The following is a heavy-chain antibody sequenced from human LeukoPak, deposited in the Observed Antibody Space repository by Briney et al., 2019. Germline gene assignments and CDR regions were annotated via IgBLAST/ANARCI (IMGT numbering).Heavy chain of an antibody. CDR1: GFTFSDYY. CDR3: ARGISGGYDYVWGSYRYRLDY. D-gene: IGHD3-16*02. CDR2: ISSSGSPT. V-gene: IGHV3-11*04. Sequence: GGSLRLSCVGSGFTFSDYYMSWIRQAPGKGLEWISYISSSGSPTYYADSVKGRFTISRDDAKNSLYLQMNSLRAEDTAVYYCARGISGGYDYVWGSYRYRLDYWGQGTLVTVSS. J-gene: IGHJ4*02.